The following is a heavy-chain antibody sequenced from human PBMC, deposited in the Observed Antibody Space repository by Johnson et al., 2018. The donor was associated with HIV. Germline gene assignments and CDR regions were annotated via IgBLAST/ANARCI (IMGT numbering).Heavy chain of an antibody. V-gene: IGHV3-23*04. J-gene: IGHJ3*02. CDR2: ISGSGGST. Sequence: VQLVESGGVVVHPGGSLRLSCETSRFTFDDYAMHWVRQAPGKGLEWVSAISGSGGSTYYADSVKGRFTISRDNSKNTLYLQMNSLRAEDTAVYYCAKKMGVVVVPAAMHAVDIWGQGTLVTVSS. D-gene: IGHD2-2*01. CDR3: AKKMGVVVVPAAMHAVDI. CDR1: RFTFDDYA.